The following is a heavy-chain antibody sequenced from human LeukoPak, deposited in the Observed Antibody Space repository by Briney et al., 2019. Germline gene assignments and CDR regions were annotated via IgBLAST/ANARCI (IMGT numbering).Heavy chain of an antibody. D-gene: IGHD5-12*01. V-gene: IGHV4-38-2*02. CDR3: ARRAVDTSFDY. CDR2: IYYSGST. Sequence: SETLSLTCTVSGYSISSGYYWGCIRQPPGKGLEWIGSIYYSGSTYYNPSLKSRVTISVDTSKNQFSLKLSSVTAADTAVYYCARRAVDTSFDYSGQGTLVTVSS. CDR1: GYSISSGYY. J-gene: IGHJ4*02.